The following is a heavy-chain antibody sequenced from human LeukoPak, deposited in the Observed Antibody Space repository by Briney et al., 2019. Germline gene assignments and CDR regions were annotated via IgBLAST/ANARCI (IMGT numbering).Heavy chain of an antibody. V-gene: IGHV3-30*18. D-gene: IGHD6-25*01. J-gene: IGHJ3*02. Sequence: GGSLRLSCAASGFSFSYYAMSWVRQAPGRGLEWVAVISYDGSNKYYADSVKGRFTISRDNSKNTLYLQMNSLRAEDTAVYYCAKEDRKIAAGAFDIWGQGTMVTVSS. CDR1: GFSFSYYA. CDR3: AKEDRKIAAGAFDI. CDR2: ISYDGSNK.